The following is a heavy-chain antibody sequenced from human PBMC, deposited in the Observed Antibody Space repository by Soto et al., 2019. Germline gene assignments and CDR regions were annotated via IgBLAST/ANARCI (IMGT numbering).Heavy chain of an antibody. J-gene: IGHJ6*02. D-gene: IGHD2-15*01. Sequence: SETLSLTCAVYGGSVRGYDWGWIRKPPGKGLEWIGEINHSGSTNYNPSLKSRVTISVDTSKNQFSLKLSSVTAADTAVYYCARSVVVVVAVLGYYYYYGMDVWGQGTTVTVSS. CDR3: ARSVVVVVAVLGYYYYYGMDV. CDR1: GGSVRGYD. CDR2: INHSGST. V-gene: IGHV4-34*01.